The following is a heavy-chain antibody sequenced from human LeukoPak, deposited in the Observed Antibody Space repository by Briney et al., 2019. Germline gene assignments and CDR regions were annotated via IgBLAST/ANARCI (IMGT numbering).Heavy chain of an antibody. J-gene: IGHJ4*02. V-gene: IGHV4-31*03. CDR2: IYYSGST. CDR3: ASRSGWNWGHFDY. D-gene: IGHD7-27*01. CDR1: GGSISSGGYY. Sequence: SETLSLTCTVSGGSISSGGYYWSRIRQHPGKGLEWIGYIYYSGSTYYNPSLKSRVTISVDTSRNQFSLKLSSVTAADTAVYYCASRSGWNWGHFDYWGQGTLVTVSS.